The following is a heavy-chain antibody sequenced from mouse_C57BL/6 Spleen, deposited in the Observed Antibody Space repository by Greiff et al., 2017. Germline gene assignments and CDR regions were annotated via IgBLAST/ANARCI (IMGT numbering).Heavy chain of an antibody. CDR1: GYTFTDYN. Sequence: EVQLQQSGPELVKPGASVKMSCKASGYTFTDYNMHWVKQSHGKSLEWIGYINPKNGGTSYNQKFKGKATLTVNKTSSTAYMELRILTSEDSAVYYCARSGDYDAGFAFWGQGTLVTVSA. J-gene: IGHJ3*01. V-gene: IGHV1-22*01. D-gene: IGHD2-4*01. CDR3: ARSGDYDAGFAF. CDR2: INPKNGGT.